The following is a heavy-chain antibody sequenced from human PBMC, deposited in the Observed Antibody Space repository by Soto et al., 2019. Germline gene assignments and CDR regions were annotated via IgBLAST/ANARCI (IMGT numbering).Heavy chain of an antibody. J-gene: IGHJ4*02. CDR1: GESFSGYY. D-gene: IGHD4-17*01. Sequence: QVQLQQWGAGLLKPSETLSLTCAVYGESFSGYYWTWIRHPPGKGLEWIGEISHSGSTNYNPSLKSRVTISVDTSKNQFSLKLSSVTAADTAVYYCAGRTTVTTYYFDYWGQGTLVTVSS. V-gene: IGHV4-34*01. CDR2: ISHSGST. CDR3: AGRTTVTTYYFDY.